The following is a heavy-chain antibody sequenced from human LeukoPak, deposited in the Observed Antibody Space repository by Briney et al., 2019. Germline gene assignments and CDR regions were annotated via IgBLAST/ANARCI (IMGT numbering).Heavy chain of an antibody. CDR1: GFTFSSYE. D-gene: IGHD6-13*01. CDR2: ISSSGSTI. V-gene: IGHV3-48*03. J-gene: IGHJ4*02. CDR3: ARDAQSIAAEIDY. Sequence: PGGSLRLSCAASGFTFSSYEMNWVRQAPGKGLEWISYISSSGSTIYYADSVKGRFTSSRDNAKNSLYLQMNSLRAEDTAVYYCARDAQSIAAEIDYWGQGTLVTVSS.